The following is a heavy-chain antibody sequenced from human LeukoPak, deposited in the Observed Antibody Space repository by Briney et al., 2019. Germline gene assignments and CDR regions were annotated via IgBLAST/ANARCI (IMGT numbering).Heavy chain of an antibody. Sequence: SVRLSCAASGFAFNTYAMHWVRQAPGQGLEWVALIWHDGSHKFYSNSVRGQFTISRDNSKNTVSLQMNNLRPEDTAVYYCAREIFGSGSYPGFWGQGTLVTVSS. CDR3: AREIFGSGSYPGF. D-gene: IGHD3-10*01. J-gene: IGHJ4*02. CDR1: GFAFNTYA. CDR2: IWHDGSHK. V-gene: IGHV3-33*01.